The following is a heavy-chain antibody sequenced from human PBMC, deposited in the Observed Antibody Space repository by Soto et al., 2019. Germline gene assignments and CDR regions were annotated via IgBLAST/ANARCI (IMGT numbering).Heavy chain of an antibody. V-gene: IGHV3-48*01. CDR1: GFTFSSYS. CDR2: ISSSSSTI. Sequence: EVQLVESGGGLVQPGGSLRLSCAATGFTFSSYSMTWVRQAPGKGLEWVSYISSSSSTIYYADTVKGRFTIARDNAQNSLYLQMNSLRAEDTAVYYCARKESVRGVSFDYWGQGTLVTVSS. CDR3: ARKESVRGVSFDY. D-gene: IGHD3-10*01. J-gene: IGHJ4*02.